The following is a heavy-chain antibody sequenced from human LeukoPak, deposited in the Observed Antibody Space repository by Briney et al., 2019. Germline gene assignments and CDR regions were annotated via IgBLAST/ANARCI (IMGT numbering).Heavy chain of an antibody. CDR2: ISSSGSTI. CDR3: ARDEVGAYYYYYMDV. J-gene: IGHJ6*03. CDR1: GFTFSDYY. V-gene: IGHV3-11*04. D-gene: IGHD1-26*01. Sequence: PEGSLRLSCAASGFTFSDYYMSWIRQAPGKGLEWVSYISSSGSTIYYADSVKGRFTISRDNAKNSLYLQMNSLRAEDTAVYYCARDEVGAYYYYYMDVWGKGTTVTISS.